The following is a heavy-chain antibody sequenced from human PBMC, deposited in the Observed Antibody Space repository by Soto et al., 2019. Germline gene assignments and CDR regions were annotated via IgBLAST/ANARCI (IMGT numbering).Heavy chain of an antibody. Sequence: ASVKVSCKASGYTFTSYAMHWVRQAPGQRLEWMGWINAGNDNTKYSQKFQGRVTITRDTSASTAYMELSSLRSEDTAVYYCARRRGYCSGGSCYANWFDPWGQGTLVTVSS. D-gene: IGHD2-15*01. CDR2: INAGNDNT. CDR1: GYTFTSYA. V-gene: IGHV1-3*01. J-gene: IGHJ5*02. CDR3: ARRRGYCSGGSCYANWFDP.